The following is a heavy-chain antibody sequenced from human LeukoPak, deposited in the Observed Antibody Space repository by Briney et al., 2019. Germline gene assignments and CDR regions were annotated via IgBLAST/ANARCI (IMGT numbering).Heavy chain of an antibody. D-gene: IGHD6-13*01. Sequence: HPGGSLRLSCAASGFTVSSNYMSWVRQAPGKGLKWVSVIYSGGSTYYADSVKGRFTISRDNSKNTLYLQMNSLRAEDAAVYYCARGGSSWYLPHNWFDPWGQGTLVTVSS. V-gene: IGHV3-53*01. CDR2: IYSGGST. CDR3: ARGGSSWYLPHNWFDP. J-gene: IGHJ5*02. CDR1: GFTVSSNY.